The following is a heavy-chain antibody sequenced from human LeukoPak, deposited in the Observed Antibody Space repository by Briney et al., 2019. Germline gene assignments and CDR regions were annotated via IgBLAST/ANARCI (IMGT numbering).Heavy chain of an antibody. J-gene: IGHJ4*02. CDR3: ARSNGGVTYFDY. V-gene: IGHV2-70*04. D-gene: IGHD3-16*01. CDR1: GFSLNTSGKR. CDR2: IDWDDDK. Sequence: SGPALVKPTQTLTLTCTFSGFSLNTSGKRVSWIRQPPVKALEWLARIDWDDDKFYSTSLKTRLTISKDTSKNQVVLIMTNMVPVDTATYYCARSNGGVTYFDYWGQGTLVTVSS.